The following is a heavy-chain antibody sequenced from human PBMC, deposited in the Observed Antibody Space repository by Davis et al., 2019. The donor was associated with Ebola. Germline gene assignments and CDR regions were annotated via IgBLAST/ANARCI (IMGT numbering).Heavy chain of an antibody. CDR3: AREGYGYYDSSGYYFTEHFQH. V-gene: IGHV1-2*02. D-gene: IGHD3-22*01. CDR1: GYTFTGYY. CDR2: INPNSGGT. Sequence: ASVKVSCKASGYTFTGYYMHWVRQAPGQGLEWMGWINPNSGGTNYAQKLQGRVTMTTDTSTSTAYMELRSLRSDDTAVYYCAREGYGYYDSSGYYFTEHFQHWGQGTLVTVSS. J-gene: IGHJ1*01.